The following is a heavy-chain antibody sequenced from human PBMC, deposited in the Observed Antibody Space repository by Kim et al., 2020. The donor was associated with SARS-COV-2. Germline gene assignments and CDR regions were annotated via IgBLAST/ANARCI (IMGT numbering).Heavy chain of an antibody. CDR2: IYDSGTT. V-gene: IGHV4-39*01. D-gene: IGHD2-21*01. CDR3: ARHEVIGRVPDWFDP. J-gene: IGHJ5*02. Sequence: SETLSLTCTVSGGSVSSSSYHWGWIRQAPGKGLEWIGTIYDSGTTYYNPSLKSRVTISVDTSKNHFSLKLSSGTAADTAVYYCARHEVIGRVPDWFDPWGQGTLVTVSS. CDR1: GGSVSSSSYH.